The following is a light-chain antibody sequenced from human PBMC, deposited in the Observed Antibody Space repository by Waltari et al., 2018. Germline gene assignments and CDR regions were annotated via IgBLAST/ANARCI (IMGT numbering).Light chain of an antibody. Sequence: QSALTQPASVSGSPGQSIPISCTGTNSDIGKYDLVSWYQQHPGNAPKLLIYEVTQRPSGVSNHFSGSKSGHTASLTISGLQPEDEANYYCCSFTDTRIWVFGGGTKLTVL. V-gene: IGLV2-23*02. CDR1: NSDIGKYDL. CDR3: CSFTDTRIWV. CDR2: EVT. J-gene: IGLJ3*02.